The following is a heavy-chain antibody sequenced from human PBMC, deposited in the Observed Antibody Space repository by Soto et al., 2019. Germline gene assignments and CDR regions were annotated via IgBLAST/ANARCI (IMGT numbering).Heavy chain of an antibody. D-gene: IGHD2-15*01. J-gene: IGHJ6*02. CDR2: IYHSGST. V-gene: IGHV4-38-2*01. CDR1: GYSNSSGYY. CDR3: ARALYCSGGSCSPLRGMDV. Sequence: KPSETLSLTCAVSGYSNSSGYYWGWIRQPPGKGLEWIGTIYHSGSTYYNPSLKSRVTISVDTSKNQFSLKLSSVTAADTALYYCARALYCSGGSCSPLRGMDVWGQGTTVTVSS.